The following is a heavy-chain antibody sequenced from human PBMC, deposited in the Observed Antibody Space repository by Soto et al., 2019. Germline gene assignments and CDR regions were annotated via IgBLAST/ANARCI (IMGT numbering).Heavy chain of an antibody. CDR3: AIVKGYSGYWNDAFDI. Sequence: QVQLVQSGAEVKKPGASVKVSCKASGYTFTSYDINWVRQATGQGLEWMGWMNPNSGNTGYAQKFQGRVTMTRNTSISTAYMELSSLRSEDTAVYYCAIVKGYSGYWNDAFDIWGQGTMVTVSS. CDR2: MNPNSGNT. J-gene: IGHJ3*02. CDR1: GYTFTSYD. V-gene: IGHV1-8*01. D-gene: IGHD5-12*01.